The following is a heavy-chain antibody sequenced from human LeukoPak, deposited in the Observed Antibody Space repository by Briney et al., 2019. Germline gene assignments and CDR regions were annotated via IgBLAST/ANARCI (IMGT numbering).Heavy chain of an antibody. Sequence: TPSETLSLTCTVSGGSISSYYWSWIRQPPGKGLEWIGYIYYSRSTNYNPSLKSRVTISVDTSKNQFSLKLSSVTAADTAVYYCAKLSDSGSYYYFDYWGQGTLVTVSS. CDR2: IYYSRST. CDR3: AKLSDSGSYYYFDY. J-gene: IGHJ4*02. V-gene: IGHV4-59*01. D-gene: IGHD1-26*01. CDR1: GGSISSYY.